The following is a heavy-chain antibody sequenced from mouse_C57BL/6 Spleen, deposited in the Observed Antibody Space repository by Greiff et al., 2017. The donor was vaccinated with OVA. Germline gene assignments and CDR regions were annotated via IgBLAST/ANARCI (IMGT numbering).Heavy chain of an antibody. CDR2: IYPGDGDT. CDR3: AREGNYYGSSPRWYFDV. CDR1: GYAFSSSW. V-gene: IGHV1-82*01. D-gene: IGHD1-1*01. J-gene: IGHJ1*03. Sequence: QVQLQQSGPELVKPGASVKISCKASGYAFSSSWMNWVKQRPGKGLEWIGRIYPGDGDTNYNRKFKGKATLTADKSSSTAYMQLSSLTSEDSAVYFCAREGNYYGSSPRWYFDVWGTGTTVTVSS.